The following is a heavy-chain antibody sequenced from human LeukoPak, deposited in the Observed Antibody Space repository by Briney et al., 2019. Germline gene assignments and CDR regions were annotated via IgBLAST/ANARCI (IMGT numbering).Heavy chain of an antibody. CDR3: TRGESGSYYEGYDY. CDR2: IRSKAYGGTT. CDR1: GFTFGDYA. Sequence: GGSLRLSCTASGFTFGDYAMGWFRQAPGKGLEWVGFIRSKAYGGTTEYAASVKGRFTISRDDSKSIAYLQMNSLKTEDTAVYYCTRGESGSYYEGYDYWGQGTLVTVSS. J-gene: IGHJ4*02. V-gene: IGHV3-49*03. D-gene: IGHD1-26*01.